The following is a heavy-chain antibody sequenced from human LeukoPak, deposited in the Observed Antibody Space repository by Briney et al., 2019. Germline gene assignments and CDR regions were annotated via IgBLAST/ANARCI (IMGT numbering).Heavy chain of an antibody. CDR1: GFTFSYYC. CDR3: ARDDPSWFDP. Sequence: GGSLRLSCAASGFTFSYYCMSWVRQAPGKGLEGVANIKQDGSEKYYVDPVKGRFTISRDNAKNSPYLQMNSLRAEDTAVYYCARDDPSWFDPWGQGTLVTVSS. CDR2: IKQDGSEK. V-gene: IGHV3-7*01. J-gene: IGHJ5*02.